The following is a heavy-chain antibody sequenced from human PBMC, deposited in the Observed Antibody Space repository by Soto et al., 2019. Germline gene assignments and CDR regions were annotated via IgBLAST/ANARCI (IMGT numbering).Heavy chain of an antibody. D-gene: IGHD3-22*01. CDR3: ARSLGSGYSVI. J-gene: IGHJ4*02. CDR2: IIPIFGTA. CDR1: GGTXISYA. Sequence: SXKVSFKASGGTXISYAIGLVRQAPGQGLEWMGGIIPIFGTANYAQKFQGRVTITAYESTSTAYMEMSRLRSEDTAVYYCARSLGSGYSVIWGQGTLGTVS. V-gene: IGHV1-69*13.